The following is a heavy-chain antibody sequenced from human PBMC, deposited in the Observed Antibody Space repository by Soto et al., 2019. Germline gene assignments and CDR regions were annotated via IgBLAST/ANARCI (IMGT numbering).Heavy chain of an antibody. CDR1: GFTFSSYG. CDR3: ARLGSGWCADY. D-gene: IGHD6-19*01. V-gene: IGHV3-33*01. CDR2: IWNDASHK. Sequence: VGSLRLSCAASGFTFSSYGMHWVRQAPGKGLEWVAVIWNDASHKYYADSVKGRFTISRDNSKNTLYLQMNSLRAEDTAVYYCARLGSGWCADYWGQGTPVTVSS. J-gene: IGHJ4*02.